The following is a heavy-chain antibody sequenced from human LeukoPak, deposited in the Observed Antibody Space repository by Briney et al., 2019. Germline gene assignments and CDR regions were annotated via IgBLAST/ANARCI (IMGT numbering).Heavy chain of an antibody. D-gene: IGHD2-2*01. CDR3: ARAIGTSQFYFYYGMDV. J-gene: IGHJ6*02. CDR2: IYAGDSDT. Sequence: GESLQISCKGSGYSFTSYWIGWVRRMPGKGLEWMGIIYAGDSDTRYSPSFQGQVAISVDKSISTAYLRWSSLQASDTAMYYCARAIGTSQFYFYYGMDVWGQGTTVTVSS. CDR1: GYSFTSYW. V-gene: IGHV5-51*01.